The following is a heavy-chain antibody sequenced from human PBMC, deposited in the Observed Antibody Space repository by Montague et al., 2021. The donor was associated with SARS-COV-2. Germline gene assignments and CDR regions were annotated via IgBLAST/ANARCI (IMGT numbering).Heavy chain of an antibody. CDR2: IYYSGST. CDR3: ARASSITIFGVVNQFDX. Sequence: TLSLTCTVSGGSISSGGYYWSWIRQHPGKGLEWIGYIYYSGSTYYNPSLKSRVTTSVDTSKNQFSLKLSSVTAADTAVYYCARASSITIFGVVNQFDXWGQGTLVTVSS. D-gene: IGHD3-3*01. CDR1: GGSISSGGYY. V-gene: IGHV4-31*03. J-gene: IGHJ4*02.